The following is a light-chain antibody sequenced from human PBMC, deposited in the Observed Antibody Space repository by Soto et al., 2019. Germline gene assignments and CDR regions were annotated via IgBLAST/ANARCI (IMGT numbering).Light chain of an antibody. CDR1: QSVTSTY. J-gene: IGKJ3*01. V-gene: IGKV3-20*01. Sequence: EIVLTQSPGTLSLSPGERVTLSCRASQSVTSTYLAWYQQKPGQAPRLLIYDASTRATGIPDRFSGSGSGTDFNLTISRLEPEDFAVYYCQQYGRSPCLLTFGPGTKVDIK. CDR3: QQYGRSPCLLT. CDR2: DAS.